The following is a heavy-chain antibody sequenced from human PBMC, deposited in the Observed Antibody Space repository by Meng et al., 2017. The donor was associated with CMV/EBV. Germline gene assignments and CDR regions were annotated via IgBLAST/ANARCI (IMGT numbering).Heavy chain of an antibody. CDR1: GGSFSGYY. J-gene: IGHJ4*02. D-gene: IGHD6-19*01. Sequence: SETLSLTCAVYGGSFSGYYWSWIRQPPGKGLEWIGEINHSGSTNYNPSLKSRVTISVDTSKNQFSLNLSSVTAADTAVYYCASITRRYSSGWYVGSNGVQNDYWGQGTLVTVSS. V-gene: IGHV4-34*01. CDR3: ASITRRYSSGWYVGSNGVQNDY. CDR2: INHSGST.